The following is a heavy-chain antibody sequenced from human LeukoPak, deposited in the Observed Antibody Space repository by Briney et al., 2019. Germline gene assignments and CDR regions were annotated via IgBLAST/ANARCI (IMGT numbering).Heavy chain of an antibody. CDR1: GFTFSSYS. V-gene: IGHV3-21*01. CDR3: ARALPSPLYSGSYADAFDI. J-gene: IGHJ3*02. CDR2: ISSSSSYI. D-gene: IGHD1-26*01. Sequence: PGGSLRLSCAASGFTFSSYSMNWIRQAPGKGLEWVLSISSSSSYIYYADSVKGRFTISRDNAKNSLYLQMNSLRAEDTAVYYCARALPSPLYSGSYADAFDIWGQGTMVTVSS.